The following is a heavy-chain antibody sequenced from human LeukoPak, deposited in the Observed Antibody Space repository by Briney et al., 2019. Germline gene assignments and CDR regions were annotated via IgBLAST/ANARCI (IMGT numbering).Heavy chain of an antibody. CDR2: INAGNGNT. CDR1: GYTFTSYA. Sequence: ASVKVSCKASGYTFTSYAIHWVRQAPGQRLEWMGWINAGNGNTKYSQKFQGRVTITRDTSASTAYMELSSLRSEDTAVYYCARDVVGSSGLLYYWGQGTLVTVSS. V-gene: IGHV1-3*01. D-gene: IGHD6-19*01. CDR3: ARDVVGSSGLLYY. J-gene: IGHJ4*02.